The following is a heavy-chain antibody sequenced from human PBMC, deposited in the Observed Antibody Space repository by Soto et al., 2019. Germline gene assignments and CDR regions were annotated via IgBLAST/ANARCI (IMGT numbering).Heavy chain of an antibody. CDR2: IYYSGST. CDR3: AKTLTIFGVVIHYGMDV. V-gene: IGHV4-59*01. J-gene: IGHJ6*02. D-gene: IGHD3-3*01. Sequence: PSETLSLTCTVSGGSISSYYWSWIRQPPGKGLEWIGYIYYSGSTNYNPSLKSRVTISVDTSKNQFSLKLSSVTAADTAVYFCAKTLTIFGVVIHYGMDVWGQGTTVTVSS. CDR1: GGSISSYY.